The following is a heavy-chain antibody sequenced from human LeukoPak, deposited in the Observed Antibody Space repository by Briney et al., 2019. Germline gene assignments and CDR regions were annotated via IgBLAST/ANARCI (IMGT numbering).Heavy chain of an antibody. CDR3: AREAFTDATGYYFSSLDM. V-gene: IGHV3-13*01. J-gene: IGHJ3*02. D-gene: IGHD2/OR15-2a*01. CDR2: INTAGGT. CDR1: GFTFRSYD. Sequence: GGSLRLSCEASGFTFRSYDLHWVRQTAAKGLEWVSLINTAGGTFYSDSVRGRFTISRENAENSFYLQMNSLTADDTAVYYCAREAFTDATGYYFSSLDMWGQGTMVTVSS.